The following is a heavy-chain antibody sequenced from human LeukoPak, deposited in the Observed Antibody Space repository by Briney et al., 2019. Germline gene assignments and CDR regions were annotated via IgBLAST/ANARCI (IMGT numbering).Heavy chain of an antibody. CDR3: ARGRRPRIAAAGTFGYYYYYMDV. CDR2: INHSGST. CDR1: GGSFSGYY. Sequence: PSQTLSLTCAVYGGSFSGYYWSWIRQPPGKGLEWIGEINHSGSTNYNPSLKSRVTISVDTSKNQFSLKLSSVTAADTAVYYCARGRRPRIAAAGTFGYYYYYMDVWGKGTTVTVSS. J-gene: IGHJ6*03. D-gene: IGHD6-13*01. V-gene: IGHV4-34*01.